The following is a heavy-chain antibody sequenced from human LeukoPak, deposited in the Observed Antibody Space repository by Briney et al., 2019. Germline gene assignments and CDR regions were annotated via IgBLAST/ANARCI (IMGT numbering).Heavy chain of an antibody. CDR1: GGSFSRFY. J-gene: IGHJ4*03. Sequence: SETLSLTCAVYGGSFSRFYWSWIRQSPGKGLEWIAEIDRRGDTNYNPSVKGRVTVSVDTSKNQFSLKVRSLSAADTAVYYCARGATISETGYFDFWGQGTLVTVSS. CDR2: IDRRGDT. V-gene: IGHV4-34*01. D-gene: IGHD5-24*01. CDR3: ARGATISETGYFDF.